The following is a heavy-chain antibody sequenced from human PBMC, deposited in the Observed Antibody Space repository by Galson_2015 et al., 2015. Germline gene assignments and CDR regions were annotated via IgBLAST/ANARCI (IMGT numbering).Heavy chain of an antibody. CDR3: ARGVAYSGYDW. CDR2: ISSSGTTI. V-gene: IGHV3-48*03. CDR1: GFTFSSYE. Sequence: SLRLSCAASGFTFSSYEMNWVRQAPGKGLEWVSYISSSGTTIYYADSVKGRFTISRDNGKNSPYLEMNSLRAEDTAVYYCARGVAYSGYDWWGQGTLVTVSS. J-gene: IGHJ4*02. D-gene: IGHD5-12*01.